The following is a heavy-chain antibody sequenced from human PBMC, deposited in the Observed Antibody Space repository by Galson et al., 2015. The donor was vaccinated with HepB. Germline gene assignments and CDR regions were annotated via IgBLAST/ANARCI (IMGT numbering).Heavy chain of an antibody. CDR2: MNPNSGNT. CDR3: ARRLAESGQLFYYYYGMDV. CDR1: GSTFTSYD. D-gene: IGHD5-18*01. J-gene: IGHJ6*02. V-gene: IGHV1-8*01. Sequence: SVKVSCKASGSTFTSYDINWVRQATGQGLEWMGWMNPNSGNTGYAQKFQGRVTMTRNTSISTAYMELSSLRSEDTAVYYCARRLAESGQLFYYYYGMDVWGQGTTVTVSS.